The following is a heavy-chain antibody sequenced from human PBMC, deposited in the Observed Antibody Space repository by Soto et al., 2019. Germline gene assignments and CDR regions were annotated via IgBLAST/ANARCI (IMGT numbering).Heavy chain of an antibody. D-gene: IGHD1-1*01. CDR2: IIPIFGTA. Sequence: QVQLVQSGAEVKKPGSSVKVSCKASGGTFSSYAISWVRQAPGQGLEWMGGIIPIFGTANYAQKFQGRVTITADESTITAYMELISLRSEDTAVYYCASPTKPLYYYYGMDVWGQWTTVTVSS. CDR3: ASPTKPLYYYYGMDV. V-gene: IGHV1-69*12. CDR1: GGTFSSYA. J-gene: IGHJ6*02.